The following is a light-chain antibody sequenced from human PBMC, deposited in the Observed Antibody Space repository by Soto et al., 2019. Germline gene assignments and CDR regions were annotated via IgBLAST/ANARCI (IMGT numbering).Light chain of an antibody. Sequence: QPVLTQSPSASASLGASVKLTCTLSSGHSSYAIAWHQQQLEKGPRYLMKLNSDGSHSKGDGIPDRFSGSSSGAERYLTISSLQSEDEADYYCQTWGTGPLVFGGGTKLTVL. J-gene: IGLJ2*01. CDR1: SGHSSYA. CDR3: QTWGTGPLV. CDR2: LNSDGSH. V-gene: IGLV4-69*01.